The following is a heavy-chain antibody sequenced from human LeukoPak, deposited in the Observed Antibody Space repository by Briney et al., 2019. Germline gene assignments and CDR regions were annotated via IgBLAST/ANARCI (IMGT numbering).Heavy chain of an antibody. V-gene: IGHV1-69*04. Sequence: SVKVSCKASGGTFSIYAISWVRQAPGQGLEWMGRIIPIFGIANYAQKFQGRVTITADKSTSTAYMELSSLRSEDTAVYYCARAIVVVPAAIPYYGMDVWGQGTTVTVSS. CDR2: IIPIFGIA. D-gene: IGHD2-2*01. CDR3: ARAIVVVPAAIPYYGMDV. CDR1: GGTFSIYA. J-gene: IGHJ6*02.